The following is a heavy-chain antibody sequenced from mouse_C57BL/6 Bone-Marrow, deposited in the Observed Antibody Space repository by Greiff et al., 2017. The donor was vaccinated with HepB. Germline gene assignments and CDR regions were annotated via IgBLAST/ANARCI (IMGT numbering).Heavy chain of an antibody. CDR3: AIYGKRGFLLGY. J-gene: IGHJ2*01. CDR1: GYTFTSYG. V-gene: IGHV1-81*01. CDR2: IYPRSGNT. D-gene: IGHD1-1*01. Sequence: VNLVESGAELARPGASVKLSCKASGYTFTSYGISWVKQRTGQGLEWIGEIYPRSGNTYYNEKFKGKATLTADKSSSTAYMELRSLTSEDSAVYFCAIYGKRGFLLGYWGQGTTLTVSS.